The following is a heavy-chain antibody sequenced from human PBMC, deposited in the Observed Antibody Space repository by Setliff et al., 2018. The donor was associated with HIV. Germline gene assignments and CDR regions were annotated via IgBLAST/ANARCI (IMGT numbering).Heavy chain of an antibody. CDR1: GFSISSRYY. CDR3: ARHLLRGYIYIVFDY. CDR2: THHSGST. V-gene: IGHV4-38-2*01. D-gene: IGHD5-18*01. J-gene: IGHJ4*02. Sequence: PSETLSLTCDVSGFSISSRYYWGWIRRSPGKGLEWIGSTHHSGSTYYNPSLNSRVTISVDTSKNHFSLKLRSVTAADTAVYYCARHLLRGYIYIVFDYWGQGTLVTVSS.